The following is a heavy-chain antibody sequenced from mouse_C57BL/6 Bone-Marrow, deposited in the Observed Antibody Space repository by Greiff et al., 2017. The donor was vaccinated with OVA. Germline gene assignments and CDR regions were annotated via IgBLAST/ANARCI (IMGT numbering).Heavy chain of an antibody. CDR2: ISSGGSYT. CDR3: ARYDGYYVGYAMDY. CDR1: GFTFSSYG. V-gene: IGHV5-6*02. Sequence: DVKLVESGGDLVKPGGSLKLSCAASGFTFSSYGMSWVRQTPDKRLEWVATISSGGSYTYYPDSVKGRFTISRDNAKNTLYLQMSSLKSEDTAMYYCARYDGYYVGYAMDYWGQGTSVTVSS. D-gene: IGHD2-3*01. J-gene: IGHJ4*01.